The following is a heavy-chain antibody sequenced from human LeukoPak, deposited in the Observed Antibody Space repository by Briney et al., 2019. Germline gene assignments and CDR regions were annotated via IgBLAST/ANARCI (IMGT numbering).Heavy chain of an antibody. Sequence: ASVKVSCKVSGYTLTELSMHWVRQAPGKGLEWMGGFDPEDGETIYAQKFQGRVTMTEDTSTDTAYMELSSLRSEDTAVYYCASFPLNVLRYFDWSRLFFDIWGQGTMVTVSS. V-gene: IGHV1-24*01. D-gene: IGHD3-9*01. CDR2: FDPEDGET. CDR1: GYTLTELS. J-gene: IGHJ3*02. CDR3: ASFPLNVLRYFDWSRLFFDI.